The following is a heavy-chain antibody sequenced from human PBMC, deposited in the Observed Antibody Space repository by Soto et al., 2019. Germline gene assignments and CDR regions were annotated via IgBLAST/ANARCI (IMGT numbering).Heavy chain of an antibody. J-gene: IGHJ5*02. CDR3: ATQEVGGTYVYTFDP. CDR1: GGSISSSSYY. Sequence: SETLFLTCTVSGGSISSSSYYWGWIRQPPGKGLEWIGSIYCSGSTYYNPSLKSRVTISVDTSKNHFSLKLSSVTAADTAVYYCATQEVGGTYVYTFDPWGQGTLVTVSS. V-gene: IGHV4-39*02. D-gene: IGHD1-26*01. CDR2: IYCSGST.